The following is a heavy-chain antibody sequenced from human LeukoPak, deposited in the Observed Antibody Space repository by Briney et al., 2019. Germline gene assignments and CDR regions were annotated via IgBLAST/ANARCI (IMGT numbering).Heavy chain of an antibody. V-gene: IGHV3-30*18. CDR1: GFTFSNYG. Sequence: GGSLRLSCAASGFTFSNYGMHWVRQAPGKGLEWVAVISYDGSNKYYADSVKGRFTISRDNSKNTLYLQMNSLRAEDTAVYYCAKDLGPYYDILTGYYSPYYYYYGMDVWGQGTTVTVSS. CDR2: ISYDGSNK. CDR3: AKDLGPYYDILTGYYSPYYYYYGMDV. D-gene: IGHD3-9*01. J-gene: IGHJ6*02.